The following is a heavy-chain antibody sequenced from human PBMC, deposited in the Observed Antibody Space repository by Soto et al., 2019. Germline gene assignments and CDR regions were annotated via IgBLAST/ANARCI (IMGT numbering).Heavy chain of an antibody. V-gene: IGHV1-69*01. CDR1: GGTFSSYA. CDR3: ARGDLVVVPAPSYGMDV. Sequence: QVQLVQSGAEVKKPGSSVKVSCKASGGTFSSYAISWVRQAPGQGLERMGGIIPIFGTANYAQKFQGRVTITADESTSTAYMELSSLRSEDTAVYYCARGDLVVVPAPSYGMDVWGQGTTVTVSS. CDR2: IIPIFGTA. D-gene: IGHD2-2*01. J-gene: IGHJ6*02.